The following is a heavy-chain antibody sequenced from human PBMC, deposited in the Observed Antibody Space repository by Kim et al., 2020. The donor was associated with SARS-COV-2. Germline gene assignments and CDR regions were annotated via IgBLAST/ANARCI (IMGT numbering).Heavy chain of an antibody. CDR3: ARDLKLRYFDWLFFDY. D-gene: IGHD3-9*01. Sequence: SVKGPFTISRDKAKNSLYLQMNSLRAEDTAVYYCARDLKLRYFDWLFFDYWGQGTLVTVSS. J-gene: IGHJ4*02. V-gene: IGHV3-11*06.